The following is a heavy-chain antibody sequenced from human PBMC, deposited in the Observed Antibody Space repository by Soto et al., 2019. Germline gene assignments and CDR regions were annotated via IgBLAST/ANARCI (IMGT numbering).Heavy chain of an antibody. D-gene: IGHD2-2*01. V-gene: IGHV1-18*01. J-gene: IGHJ4*02. CDR1: GYTFTSYG. CDR2: ISAYNGNT. CDR3: ARGGRDCSSTSGRPEFDY. Sequence: QVQLVQSGAEVKKPGASVKVSCKASGYTFTSYGISWVRQAPGQGLEWMGWISAYNGNTNYAQKLQGRVTMTTDTXTXTXXMELRSLRSDDTAVYYCARGGRDCSSTSGRPEFDYWGQGTLVTVSS.